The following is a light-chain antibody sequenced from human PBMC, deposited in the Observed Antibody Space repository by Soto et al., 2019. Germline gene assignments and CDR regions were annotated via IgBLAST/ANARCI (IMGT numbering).Light chain of an antibody. V-gene: IGKV3-20*01. CDR3: QQYGSSGT. CDR2: GAS. CDR1: QSVSSNY. J-gene: IGKJ1*01. Sequence: EIVLTQSPGTLSLSPGERATLSCRASQSVSSNYLGWYQQKPGQAPRLLIYGASTRATGIPARFSGSGSGTDFTLTISRLEPEDFAVYYCQQYGSSGTFGQGTKVDIK.